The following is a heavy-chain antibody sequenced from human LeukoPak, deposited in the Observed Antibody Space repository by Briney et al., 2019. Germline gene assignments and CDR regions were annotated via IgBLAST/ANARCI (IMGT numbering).Heavy chain of an antibody. CDR2: INHSGST. CDR1: GGSFSGYY. Sequence: PSETLSLTCAVYGGSFSGYYWSWIRQPPGKGLEWIGEINHSGSTNYNPSLNSRVNISVDTSKNQFSLKLSSVTAADTAVYYCARRRGPTIAVAGTDWFDPWGQGTLVTVSS. CDR3: ARRRGPTIAVAGTDWFDP. D-gene: IGHD6-19*01. J-gene: IGHJ5*02. V-gene: IGHV4-34*01.